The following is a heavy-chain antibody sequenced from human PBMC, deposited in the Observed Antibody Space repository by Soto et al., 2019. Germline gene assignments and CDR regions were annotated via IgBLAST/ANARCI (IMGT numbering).Heavy chain of an antibody. D-gene: IGHD3-3*01. Sequence: GGSLRLSCAASGFTVSSNYMSWVRQAPGKGLEWVSVIYSGGSTYYADSVKGRFTISRDNSKNTLYLQMNSLRAEDTAVYYCASTYDFWSGYPQAYYGMDVWGQGTTVTVSS. J-gene: IGHJ6*02. CDR3: ASTYDFWSGYPQAYYGMDV. V-gene: IGHV3-53*01. CDR2: IYSGGST. CDR1: GFTVSSNY.